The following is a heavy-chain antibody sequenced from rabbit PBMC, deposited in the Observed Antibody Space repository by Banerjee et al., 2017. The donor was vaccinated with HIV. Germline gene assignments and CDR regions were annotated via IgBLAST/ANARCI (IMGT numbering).Heavy chain of an antibody. CDR2: VNTGNSAAT. CDR3: ARSYAGKAITSLNL. CDR1: GFSFSSIYW. Sequence: QEQLVESGGGLVQPEGSLTLTCTASGFSFSSIYWICWVRQAPGRGLEWIGCVNTGNSAATYYASWATGRFTISKTSSTTVTLQMTSLTAADTATYFCARSYAGKAITSLNLWGPGTLVTVS. V-gene: IGHV1S45*01. J-gene: IGHJ4*01. D-gene: IGHD4-2*01.